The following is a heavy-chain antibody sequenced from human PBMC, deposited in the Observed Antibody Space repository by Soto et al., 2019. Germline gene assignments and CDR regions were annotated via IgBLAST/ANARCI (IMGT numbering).Heavy chain of an antibody. Sequence: LRLSCAASGFTFSSYGMHWVRQAPGKGLEWVAVIWYDGSNKYYADSVKGRFTISRDNSKNTLYLQMNSLRAEDTAVYYCARYSSGWSSYYYYYMDVWGKGTTVTVSS. V-gene: IGHV3-33*01. CDR2: IWYDGSNK. CDR3: ARYSSGWSSYYYYYMDV. CDR1: GFTFSSYG. D-gene: IGHD6-19*01. J-gene: IGHJ6*03.